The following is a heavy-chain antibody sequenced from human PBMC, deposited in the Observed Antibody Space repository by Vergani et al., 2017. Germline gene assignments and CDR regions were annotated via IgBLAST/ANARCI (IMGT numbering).Heavy chain of an antibody. V-gene: IGHV3-53*02. D-gene: IGHD5-24*01. J-gene: IGHJ4*02. CDR2: IYSGGST. Sequence: EVQLVETGGGLIQPGGSLRLSCAASGFTVSSNYMSWVRQAPGKGLEWVSVIYSGGSTYYADSVKGRFTISRDNSKNTLYLQMNSLRAEDTAVYYCAKDPGDGYIALFDYWGQGTLVTVSS. CDR3: AKDPGDGYIALFDY. CDR1: GFTVSSNY.